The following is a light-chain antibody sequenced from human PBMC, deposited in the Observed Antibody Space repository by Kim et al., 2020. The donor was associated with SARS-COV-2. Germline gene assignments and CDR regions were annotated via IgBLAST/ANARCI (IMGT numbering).Light chain of an antibody. V-gene: IGKV3-20*01. CDR1: HIVSTS. J-gene: IGKJ2*01. CDR3: QQYHTSPYN. CDR2: GAF. Sequence: SLAPGERATRPGRSGHIVSTSLAWYQQKPGQSPRLLIYGAFNRAPGIPDRFSGSESGTDFTLTISGLEPEDFAVYYCQQYHTSPYNFGPGTKLEI.